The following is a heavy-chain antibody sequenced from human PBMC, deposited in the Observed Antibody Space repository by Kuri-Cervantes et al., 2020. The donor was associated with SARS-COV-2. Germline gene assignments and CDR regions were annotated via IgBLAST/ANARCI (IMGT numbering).Heavy chain of an antibody. Sequence: SVKVSCKASGGAWSSSAITWVRQVPGQGLEWMGGDMSLFHTPNYAQKFQGRLTITADEDTCTGYMELSRLRSEDTAVYYCAGDRRGYSYGFALNWFDPWGQGTLVTRYS. CDR2: DMSLFHTP. J-gene: IGHJ5*02. V-gene: IGHV1-69*13. CDR1: GGAWSSSA. CDR3: AGDRRGYSYGFALNWFDP. D-gene: IGHD5-18*01.